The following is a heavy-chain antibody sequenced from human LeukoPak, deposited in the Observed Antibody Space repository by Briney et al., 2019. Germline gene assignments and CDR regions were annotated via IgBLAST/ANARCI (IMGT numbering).Heavy chain of an antibody. D-gene: IGHD6-13*01. CDR2: INHSGST. CDR1: GGSFSGYY. CDR3: ARGYSSSWFRD. V-gene: IGHV4-34*01. J-gene: IGHJ4*02. Sequence: KTSETLSLTCAVYGGSFSGYYWSWIRQPPGKGLEWIGEINHSGSTNYNPSLKSRVTISVDTSKNQFSLKLSSVTAADTAVYYCARGYSSSWFRDWGQGTLVTVSS.